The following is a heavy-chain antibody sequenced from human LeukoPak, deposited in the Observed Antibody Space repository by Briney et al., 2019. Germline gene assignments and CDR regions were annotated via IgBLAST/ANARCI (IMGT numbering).Heavy chain of an antibody. D-gene: IGHD2-8*01. Sequence: SVKVSCKASGYTFTSYYIHWVRQAPGQGLEWMGIIYPGGGSTSYAQKFQGRVTMTRDMSTSTVYMELSSLRSEDTAVYYCARDNDFNYWGQGTLVTVSS. CDR3: ARDNDFNY. J-gene: IGHJ4*02. CDR2: IYPGGGST. CDR1: GYTFTSYY. V-gene: IGHV1-46*01.